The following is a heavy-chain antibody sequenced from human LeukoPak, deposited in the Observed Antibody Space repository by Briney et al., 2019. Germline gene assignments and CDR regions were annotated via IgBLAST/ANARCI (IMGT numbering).Heavy chain of an antibody. Sequence: SETQSLTCTVSGYSISSDYYWAWIRQPPGKGLEWIGSMYDSGSTYSNPSLKSRVPLSVDTSKKQFSLKLSSVTAADTAVYYCARQYSNNWYDDRGWFDPWGQGTLVTVST. V-gene: IGHV4-38-2*02. D-gene: IGHD6-13*01. CDR1: GYSISSDYY. CDR3: ARQYSNNWYDDRGWFDP. CDR2: MYDSGST. J-gene: IGHJ5*02.